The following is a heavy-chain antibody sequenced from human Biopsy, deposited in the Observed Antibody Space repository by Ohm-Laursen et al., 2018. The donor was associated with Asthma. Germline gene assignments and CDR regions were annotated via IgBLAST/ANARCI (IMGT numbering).Heavy chain of an antibody. CDR2: ISHDGRES. CDR3: ARDFTIGSGSPFHF. CDR1: GLAFDSYA. J-gene: IGHJ4*01. D-gene: IGHD3-10*01. Sequence: SLRLSCAASGLAFDSYAMYWVRQSPGKGPEWVALISHDGRESGYVDSVRGRFTISRDNAKSSLHLQMSSLRAEDTAVYFCARDFTIGSGSPFHFWGPRTLVTVSS. V-gene: IGHV3-30*04.